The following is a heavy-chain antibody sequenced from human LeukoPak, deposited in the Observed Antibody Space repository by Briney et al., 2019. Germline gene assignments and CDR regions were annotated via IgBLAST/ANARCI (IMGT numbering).Heavy chain of an antibody. CDR2: IYYSGST. CDR1: GGSISSSTYY. D-gene: IGHD2-8*01. V-gene: IGHV4-39*01. Sequence: SETLSLTCTVSGGSISSSTYYWGWIRQPPGKGLEWIGSIYYSGSTYYNPSLKSRVTISVDTSRTQFSLNLSSVTAADTAVYYCARIQYCTNGECYNYFDYWGQGTLVTVSS. CDR3: ARIQYCTNGECYNYFDY. J-gene: IGHJ4*02.